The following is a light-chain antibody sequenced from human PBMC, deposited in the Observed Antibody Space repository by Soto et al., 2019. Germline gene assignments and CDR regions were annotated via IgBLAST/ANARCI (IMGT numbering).Light chain of an antibody. CDR2: GNT. CDR1: SSNIGTDYD. J-gene: IGLJ3*02. CDR3: QSYDSSLNGWV. V-gene: IGLV1-40*01. Sequence: QSVLTQPPSVSGAPGQRVTISCTGSSSNIGTDYDVHWYQQLPGTAPKLLIYGNTNRPSGVPDRFSGSKSGTSASLAITGLQAEDEADYYCQSYDSSLNGWVFGGGTKLTVL.